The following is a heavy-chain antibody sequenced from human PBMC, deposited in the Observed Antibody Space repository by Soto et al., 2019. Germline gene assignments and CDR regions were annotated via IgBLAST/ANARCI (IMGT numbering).Heavy chain of an antibody. V-gene: IGHV1-69*01. D-gene: IGHD3-3*01. CDR2: IIPIFGTA. J-gene: IGHJ6*02. CDR1: GGTFSSYA. Sequence: QVQLVQSGAEVKKPGSSVKVSCKASGGTFSSYAISWVRQAPGQGLEWMGGIIPIFGTANYAQKFQGRVTITAGEATSTAYMELSSLRAEDTAVYYWARARYYDFWSGYYRHYYYYYGMDVWGQGTTVTVSS. CDR3: ARARYYDFWSGYYRHYYYYYGMDV.